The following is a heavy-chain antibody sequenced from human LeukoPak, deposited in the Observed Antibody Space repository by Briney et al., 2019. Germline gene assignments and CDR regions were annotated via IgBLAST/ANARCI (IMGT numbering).Heavy chain of an antibody. CDR2: INHSGST. CDR3: ARASLPNSSSSRRYYYMDV. CDR1: GGSFSGYY. D-gene: IGHD6-6*01. V-gene: IGHV4-34*01. J-gene: IGHJ6*03. Sequence: PSETLSLTCAVYGGSFSGYYWSWIRQPPGKGLEWMGEINHSGSTNYNPSLKSRVTISVDTSKNQFSLKLSSVTAADTAVYYCARASLPNSSSSRRYYYMDVWGKGTTVTVSS.